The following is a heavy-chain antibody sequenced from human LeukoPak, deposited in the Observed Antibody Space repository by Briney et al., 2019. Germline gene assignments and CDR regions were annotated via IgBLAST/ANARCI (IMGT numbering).Heavy chain of an antibody. CDR1: GGSFSGYY. D-gene: IGHD5-24*01. CDR3: ARARRWLPDY. Sequence: SETLSLTCAVYGGSFSGYYWSWIRQPPGKGLEWIGEINHSGSTNYNPSLKSRVTISVGTSKNQFSLKLSSVTAADTAVYYCARARRWLPDYWGQGTLVTVSS. CDR2: INHSGST. J-gene: IGHJ4*02. V-gene: IGHV4-34*01.